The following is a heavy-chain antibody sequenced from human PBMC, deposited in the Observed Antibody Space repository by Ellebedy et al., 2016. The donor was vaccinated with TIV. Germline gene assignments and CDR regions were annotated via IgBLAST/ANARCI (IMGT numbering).Heavy chain of an antibody. CDR2: ISGGGDST. D-gene: IGHD3-22*01. CDR3: VKLDSSGYYYGRLDY. Sequence: GESLKISCAASGFTFSSFAMHWVRQAPGKGLEWLSVISGGGDSTYHAGSVKGRSTITGDNSKNTRYLQMDRLRAEDTAVYYCVKLDSSGYYYGRLDYWGQGTLVTVSS. V-gene: IGHV3-23*01. J-gene: IGHJ4*02. CDR1: GFTFSSFA.